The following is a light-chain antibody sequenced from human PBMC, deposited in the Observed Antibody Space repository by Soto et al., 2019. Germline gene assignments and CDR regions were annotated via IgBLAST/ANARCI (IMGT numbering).Light chain of an antibody. Sequence: EIVLTQSPATLSLSPGESATLSCRASRSVSNYLAWYQQKPGQAPRLLIYDASSRATGFPDRFSGSGSGTDFTLTISRLEPEDFAVYYCQQYYGSPRTFGQGTRLEIK. CDR1: RSVSNY. CDR2: DAS. J-gene: IGKJ5*01. V-gene: IGKV3-20*01. CDR3: QQYYGSPRT.